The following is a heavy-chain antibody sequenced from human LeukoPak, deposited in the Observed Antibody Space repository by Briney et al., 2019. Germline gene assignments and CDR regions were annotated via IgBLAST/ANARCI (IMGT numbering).Heavy chain of an antibody. D-gene: IGHD6-19*01. CDR2: IIPILGIA. CDR3: ARVSQWLVLGY. J-gene: IGHJ4*02. V-gene: IGHV1-69*04. CDR1: GGTFSSYA. Sequence: ASVKVSCKASGGTFSSYAISWVRQAPGQGLEWMGRIIPILGIANYAQKFQGRVTITADKSTSTAYMELSSLRSEDTAVYYCARVSQWLVLGYWGQGTLVTVSS.